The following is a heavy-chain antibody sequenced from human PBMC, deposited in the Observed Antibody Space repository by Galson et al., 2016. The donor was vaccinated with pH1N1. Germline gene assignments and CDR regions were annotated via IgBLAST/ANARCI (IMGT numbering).Heavy chain of an antibody. CDR3: ARDQAIELSDAFDI. D-gene: IGHD1-7*01. V-gene: IGHV3-21*01. J-gene: IGHJ3*02. CDR2: ISSSSSYI. CDR1: GFTFSRYS. Sequence: SLRLSCAASGFTFSRYSMNWVRQAPGKGLEWVSSISSSSSYIYYADSVKGRFTISRDNAKNSLYLQMNSLSAEDTAVYYCARDQAIELSDAFDIWGQGTMVTVSS.